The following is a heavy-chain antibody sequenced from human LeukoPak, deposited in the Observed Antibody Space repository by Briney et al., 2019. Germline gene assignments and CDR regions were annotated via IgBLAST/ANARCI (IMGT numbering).Heavy chain of an antibody. CDR2: ISGSGGST. V-gene: IGHV3-23*01. CDR3: AKLVGESYYFDY. J-gene: IGHJ4*02. CDR1: GFTFSSYA. Sequence: GGSLRLSCAASGFTFSSYAMSWVRQAPGKGLEWVLAISGSGGSTYYADSVKGRFTISRDNSKNTLYLQMNSLRAEDTAVYYCAKLVGESYYFDYWGQGTLVTVSS. D-gene: IGHD1-26*01.